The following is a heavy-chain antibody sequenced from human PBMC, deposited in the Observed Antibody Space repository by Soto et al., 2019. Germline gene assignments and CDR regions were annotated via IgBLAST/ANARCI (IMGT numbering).Heavy chain of an antibody. CDR1: GIPVSSNY. V-gene: IGHV3-53*04. CDR2: LHSGGDT. J-gene: IGHJ6*02. CDR3: ARDGPYYYASRMDV. Sequence: EVQLVESGGGLVQPGGSLRLSCVASGIPVSSNYMTWVRQAPGKGLEWVSVLHSGGDTYYANSVKGRFTISRHDSTTTLYLQMNSLTPEDTAVYYCARDGPYYYASRMDVWGQGTTVTVSS. D-gene: IGHD3-10*01.